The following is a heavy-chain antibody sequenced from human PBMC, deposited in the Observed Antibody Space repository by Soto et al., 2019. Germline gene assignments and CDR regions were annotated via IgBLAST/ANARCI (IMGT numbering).Heavy chain of an antibody. CDR3: ARLRAYDILTGYPSDYYYYYGMDV. V-gene: IGHV4-59*08. CDR1: GGSINSYY. D-gene: IGHD3-9*01. CDR2: IYYSGST. J-gene: IGHJ6*02. Sequence: KLSETLSLTCTVSGGSINSYYWSWIRQPPGKGLEWIGYIYYSGSTNYNPSLKCLVTISVDTSKNQFSLKLSSVTAADTAVYYCARLRAYDILTGYPSDYYYYYGMDVWGQGTTVTVSS.